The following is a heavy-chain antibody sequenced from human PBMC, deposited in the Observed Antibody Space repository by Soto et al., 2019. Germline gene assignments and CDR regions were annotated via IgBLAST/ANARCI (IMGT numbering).Heavy chain of an antibody. V-gene: IGHV1-3*01. Sequence: QVQLVQSGAEVKKPGASVKVSCKASGYTFTSYAMHWVRQAPGQRLEWMGWINAGNGNTKYSQKFQGRVTITRDTSASTAYMELSSRRSEDTAVYYCARDRGFGLSDYWGQGTLVTVSS. D-gene: IGHD3-10*01. J-gene: IGHJ4*02. CDR2: INAGNGNT. CDR3: ARDRGFGLSDY. CDR1: GYTFTSYA.